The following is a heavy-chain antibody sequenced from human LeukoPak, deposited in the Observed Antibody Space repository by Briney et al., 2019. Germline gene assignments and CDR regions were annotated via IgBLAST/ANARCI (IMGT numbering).Heavy chain of an antibody. CDR1: GFTFSSYA. CDR3: AKGSYYDSSGSFYFDY. Sequence: GGSLRLSCAASGFTFSSYAMSWVRQAPGKGLEWVSGISGSGDNTYYADSVKGRFTISRDNSKNTLYVQVNSLGTEDTAAYYCAKGSYYDSSGSFYFDYWGQGTLVIVSS. V-gene: IGHV3-23*01. CDR2: ISGSGDNT. D-gene: IGHD3-22*01. J-gene: IGHJ4*02.